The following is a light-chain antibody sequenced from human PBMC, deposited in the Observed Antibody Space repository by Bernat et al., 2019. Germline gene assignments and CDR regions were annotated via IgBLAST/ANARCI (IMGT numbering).Light chain of an antibody. Sequence: QSALTQPATVSGSPGQSITISCAGTSSDVGGYNSVSWYQQHPGRAPKLMIHDVSNRPSGVSSRFSGSKSGNTASLTISGLQAEDEADYFFSSFTSSSTLYVFGTETKVTVL. CDR2: DVS. CDR3: SSFTSSSTLYV. J-gene: IGLJ1*01. V-gene: IGLV2-14*03. CDR1: SSDVGGYNS.